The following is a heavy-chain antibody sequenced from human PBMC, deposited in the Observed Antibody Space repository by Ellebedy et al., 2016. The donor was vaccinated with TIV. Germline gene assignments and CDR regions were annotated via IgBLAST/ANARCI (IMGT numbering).Heavy chain of an antibody. CDR1: GFTFSSYA. Sequence: PGGSLRLSCVASGFTFSSYAMHWVRQAPGKGLAYVSAISSNGVSTYYANSMKGRSTISRDNSKNTLYHKMGSRRAEDMAVYYYARRWTVVVPAESPFDFWGQGTLVTVCS. D-gene: IGHD2-2*01. CDR3: ARRWTVVVPAESPFDF. CDR2: ISSNGVST. V-gene: IGHV3-64*01. J-gene: IGHJ4*02.